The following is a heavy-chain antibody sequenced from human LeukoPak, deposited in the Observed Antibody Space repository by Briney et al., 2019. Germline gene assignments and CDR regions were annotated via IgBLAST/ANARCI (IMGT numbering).Heavy chain of an antibody. CDR2: IIPIFGTA. CDR1: GYTLTELS. J-gene: IGHJ4*02. CDR3: ARREYSGYDQPDY. Sequence: SVQVSCKVSGYTLTELSMHWVRQAPGQGLEWMGGIIPIFGTANYAQKFQGRVTITADESTSTAYMELSSLRSEDTAVYYCARREYSGYDQPDYWGQGTLVTVSS. D-gene: IGHD5-12*01. V-gene: IGHV1-69*13.